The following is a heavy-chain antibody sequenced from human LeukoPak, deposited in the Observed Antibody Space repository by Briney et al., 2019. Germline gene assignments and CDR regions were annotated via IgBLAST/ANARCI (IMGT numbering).Heavy chain of an antibody. Sequence: GGSLRLSCAASGFTFSSYSMNWVRQAPGKGLEWVSSISSSSSYIYYADSVKGRYTISRDNAKNSLYLQMNSLRAEDTAVYYCARGAIGYSGTGAFDIWGQGTMVTVSS. CDR2: ISSSSSYI. CDR1: GFTFSSYS. J-gene: IGHJ3*02. V-gene: IGHV3-21*01. CDR3: ARGAIGYSGTGAFDI. D-gene: IGHD5-12*01.